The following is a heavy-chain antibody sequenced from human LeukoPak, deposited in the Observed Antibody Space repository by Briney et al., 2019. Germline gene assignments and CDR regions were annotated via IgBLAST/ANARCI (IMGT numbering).Heavy chain of an antibody. CDR3: AKKYSYDSYYFDY. J-gene: IGHJ4*02. D-gene: IGHD5-18*01. V-gene: IGHV3-23*01. CDR2: ISGSGGST. Sequence: GGSLRLSCAASGFTFSSYAMSWVRQAPGKGLEWVSAISGSGGSTYCADSVKGRFTISRDNSKNTLYLQMNSLIAEDTAVYYCAKKYSYDSYYFDYWGQGTLVTVSS. CDR1: GFTFSSYA.